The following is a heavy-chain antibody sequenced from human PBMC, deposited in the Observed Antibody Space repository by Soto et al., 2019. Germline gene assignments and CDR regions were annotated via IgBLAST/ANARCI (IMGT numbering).Heavy chain of an antibody. CDR1: GGSLSSDSW. CDR2: IHHSGDA. V-gene: IGHV4-4*02. J-gene: IGHJ4*02. CDR3: ARLEFGNFGAY. D-gene: IGHD3-10*01. Sequence: SETLSLTCAVSGGSLSSDSWWSWVRQHPGKGLERIGEIHHSGDANYNPSLKSRVTLSLDKSKNKFSLRLTSVAAANTAVYYCARLEFGNFGAYWGQGTPVTVSS.